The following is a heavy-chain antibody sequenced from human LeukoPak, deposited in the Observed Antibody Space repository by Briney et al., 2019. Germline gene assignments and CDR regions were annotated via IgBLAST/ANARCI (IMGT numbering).Heavy chain of an antibody. V-gene: IGHV4-59*12. D-gene: IGHD2-15*01. J-gene: IGHJ4*02. CDR1: GGSISSYY. CDR2: IYYSGST. Sequence: PSETLSLTCTVSGGSISSYYWSWIRQHPGKGLEWIGYIYYSGSTNYNPSLKSRVIISVDTSKNQFSLKLSSVTAADTAVYYCARVGCSGGSCYSKSYYFDYWGQGTLVTVSS. CDR3: ARVGCSGGSCYSKSYYFDY.